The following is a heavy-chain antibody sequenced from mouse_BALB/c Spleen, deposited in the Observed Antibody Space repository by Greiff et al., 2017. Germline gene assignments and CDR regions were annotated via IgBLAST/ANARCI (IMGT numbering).Heavy chain of an antibody. V-gene: IGHV1-7*01. D-gene: IGHD1-1*01. CDR3: ARGVTTVVGY. Sequence: VQLQQSGAELAKPGASVKMSCKASGYTFTSYWMHWVKQRPGQGLEWIGYINPSTGYTEYNQKFKDKATLTADKSSSTAYMQLSSLTSEDSAVYYCARGVTTVVGYWGQGTTLTVSS. CDR1: GYTFTSYW. J-gene: IGHJ2*01. CDR2: INPSTGYT.